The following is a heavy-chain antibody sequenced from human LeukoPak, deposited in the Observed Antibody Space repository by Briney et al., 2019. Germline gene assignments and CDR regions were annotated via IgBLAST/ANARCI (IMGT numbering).Heavy chain of an antibody. D-gene: IGHD6-13*01. Sequence: ASVKVSCKASGYTFTSYGISWVRQAPGKGLEWMGWITAYNGNTNYAQKLQGRVTMTTDTSTSTAYMELRSLRSDDTAVYYCAIDRSSSWTKMGAFDIWGQGTMVTVSS. CDR3: AIDRSSSWTKMGAFDI. CDR2: ITAYNGNT. CDR1: GYTFTSYG. V-gene: IGHV1-18*01. J-gene: IGHJ3*02.